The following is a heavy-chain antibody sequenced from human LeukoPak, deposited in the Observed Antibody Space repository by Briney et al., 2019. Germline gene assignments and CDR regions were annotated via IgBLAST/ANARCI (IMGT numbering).Heavy chain of an antibody. CDR1: GFTFSSYS. CDR3: IRDLFDDYSLDY. CDR2: INSDSSLM. D-gene: IGHD3-16*01. Sequence: GGSLRLSCAASGFTFSSYSMNWVRQAPGKGLEWVSSINSDSSLMYYAESVKGRFTISRDNARNSLYLQMSSLRVEDTAVYYCIRDLFDDYSLDYWGQGALVTVAT. V-gene: IGHV3-21*01. J-gene: IGHJ4*02.